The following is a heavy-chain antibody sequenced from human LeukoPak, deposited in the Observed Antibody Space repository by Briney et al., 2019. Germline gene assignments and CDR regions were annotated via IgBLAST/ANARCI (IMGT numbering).Heavy chain of an antibody. CDR2: ISYDGSNK. V-gene: IGHV3-30*04. J-gene: IGHJ3*02. CDR3: ARDSELRAFDI. D-gene: IGHD1-26*01. CDR1: GFTFSSYA. Sequence: GGSLRLSCAASGFTFSSYAMHWVRQAPGEGLEWVAVISYDGSNKYYADSVKGRFTISRDNSKNTLYLQMNSLRAEDAAVYYCARDSELRAFDIWGQGTMVTVSS.